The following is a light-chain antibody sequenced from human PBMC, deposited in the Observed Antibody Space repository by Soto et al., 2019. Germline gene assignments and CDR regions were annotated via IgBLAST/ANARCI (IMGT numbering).Light chain of an antibody. CDR3: QQYGSSP. CDR2: GAS. V-gene: IGKV3-20*01. Sequence: EIEMTQSPATLSVSPGERATLSCRASQSVSSSYLAWYQQKPGQAPRLLIYGASSRATGIPDRFSGSGSGTDFTLTISRLEPEDFAVYYCQQYGSSPFGQGTKVDIK. J-gene: IGKJ1*01. CDR1: QSVSSSY.